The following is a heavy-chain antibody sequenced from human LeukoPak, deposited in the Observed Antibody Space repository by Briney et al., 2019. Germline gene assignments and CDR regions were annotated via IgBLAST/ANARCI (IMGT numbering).Heavy chain of an antibody. J-gene: IGHJ6*03. CDR2: TRSKANSYTT. D-gene: IGHD6-19*01. V-gene: IGHV3-72*01. CDR1: GFTFSDHY. CDR3: ARAGSGWYRGYYYYYMDV. Sequence: GGSLRLSCAASGFTFSDHYMDWVRQAPGKGLEWVGRTRSKANSYTTEYAASVKGRFTISRDDSKNSLYLQMNSLKTEDTAVYYCARAGSGWYRGYYYYYMDVWGKGTTVTVSS.